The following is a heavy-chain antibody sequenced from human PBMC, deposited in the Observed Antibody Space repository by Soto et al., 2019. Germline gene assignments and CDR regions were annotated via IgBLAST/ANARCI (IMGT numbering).Heavy chain of an antibody. Sequence: GGSLRLSCAASGFTFSSYAMHWVRQAPGKGLEWVAVISYDGNNKYYADSVKGRFTISRDNSKNTLYLQMNSLRAEDTAVYYCARDRVAAAAYYYYGMDVWGQGTTVTVSS. J-gene: IGHJ6*02. CDR1: GFTFSSYA. D-gene: IGHD6-13*01. V-gene: IGHV3-30-3*01. CDR2: ISYDGNNK. CDR3: ARDRVAAAAYYYYGMDV.